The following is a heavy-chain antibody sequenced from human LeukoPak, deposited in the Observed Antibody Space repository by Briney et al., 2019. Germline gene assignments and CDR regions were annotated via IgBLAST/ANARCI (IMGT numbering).Heavy chain of an antibody. V-gene: IGHV1-2*02. CDR2: IDPDSGGT. J-gene: IGHJ3*02. CDR3: AREYYDSSGSKYAFDI. Sequence: GASVKVSCRASGYTLTDYYMHWVRQAPGQGLEWMGCIDPDSGGTKSAQRFQGRVTMTRDTSITTVYMELIRLRSDDTAVYYCAREYYDSSGSKYAFDIWGQGTMVTVYS. D-gene: IGHD3-22*01. CDR1: GYTLTDYY.